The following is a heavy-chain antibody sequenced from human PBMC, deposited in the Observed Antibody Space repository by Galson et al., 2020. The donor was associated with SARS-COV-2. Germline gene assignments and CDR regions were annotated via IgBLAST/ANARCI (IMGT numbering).Heavy chain of an antibody. CDR2: IWYDGSNK. D-gene: IGHD2-8*01. Sequence: PGGSLRLSCAASGFTFSSYGMHWVRQAPGKGLEWAAVIWYDGSNKYYADSVKGRFTISRDNSKNTLYLQMNSLRAEDTAVYYCARVLSYYGMDVWGQGTTVTVSS. CDR1: GFTFSSYG. V-gene: IGHV3-33*01. CDR3: ARVLSYYGMDV. J-gene: IGHJ6*02.